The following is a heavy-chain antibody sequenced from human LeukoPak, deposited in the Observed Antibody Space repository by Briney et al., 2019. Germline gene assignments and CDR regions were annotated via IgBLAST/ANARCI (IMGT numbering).Heavy chain of an antibody. V-gene: IGHV4-38-2*01. CDR3: ASLKPITIFGVVSDY. Sequence: PETLSLTCAVSGHSISSGYYWGWIRQPPGKGLEWIGSIYHSGSTYYNPPLKSRVTISVDTSKNQFSLKLSSVTAADTAVYYCASLKPITIFGVVSDYWGQGTLVTVSS. CDR1: GHSISSGYY. D-gene: IGHD3-3*01. J-gene: IGHJ4*02. CDR2: IYHSGST.